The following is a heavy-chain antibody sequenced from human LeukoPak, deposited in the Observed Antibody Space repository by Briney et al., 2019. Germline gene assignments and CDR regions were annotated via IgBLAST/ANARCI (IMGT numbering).Heavy chain of an antibody. J-gene: IGHJ4*02. CDR3: ARVLDYYYDSSGYYFGY. CDR2: ISSSSNTI. CDR1: GFTFSSYE. D-gene: IGHD3-22*01. V-gene: IGHV3-48*03. Sequence: GGSLRLSCAASGFTFSSYEMNWVRQAPGKGLEWVSYISSSSNTIYYADSVKGRFTISRDNAKKSLFLQMNSLRADDTDDYYCARVLDYYYDSSGYYFGYWGQGTLVTVSS.